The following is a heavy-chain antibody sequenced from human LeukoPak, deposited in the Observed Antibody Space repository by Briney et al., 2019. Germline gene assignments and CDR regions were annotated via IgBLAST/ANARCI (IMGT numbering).Heavy chain of an antibody. D-gene: IGHD5-18*01. CDR1: GFTFSSYE. CDR3: ARGHRSRIQLWYDV. CDR2: ISGSGNTI. V-gene: IGHV3-48*03. Sequence: PGGSLRLSCAASGFTFSSYEMNWVRQAPGKGLEWVSYISGSGNTIYYADSVKGRFTISRDNAKNSLSPQMNSLRADDTAVYYCARGHRSRIQLWYDVWGKGTTVTVSS. J-gene: IGHJ6*04.